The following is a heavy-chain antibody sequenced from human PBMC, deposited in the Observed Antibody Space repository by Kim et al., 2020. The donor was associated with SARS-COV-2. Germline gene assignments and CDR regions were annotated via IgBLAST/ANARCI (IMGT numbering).Heavy chain of an antibody. CDR1: GYTFTSYA. CDR2: INTNTGNP. J-gene: IGHJ5*02. CDR3: ARDRLTMVRGVYNWFDP. D-gene: IGHD3-10*01. Sequence: ASVKVSCKASGYTFTSYAMNWVRQAPGQGLEWMGWINTNTGNPTYAQGFTGRFVFSLDTSVSTAYLQISSLKAEDTAVYYCARDRLTMVRGVYNWFDPWGQGTLVTVSS. V-gene: IGHV7-4-1*02.